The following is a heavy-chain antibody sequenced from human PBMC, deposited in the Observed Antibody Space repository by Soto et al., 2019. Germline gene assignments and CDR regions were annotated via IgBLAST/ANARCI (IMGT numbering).Heavy chain of an antibody. CDR3: ASSHAGAHITAAVH. CDR1: GGSISSGGYS. CDR2: IYHSGGT. V-gene: IGHV4-30-2*01. Sequence: QLQLQESGSGLVKPSQTLSLTCAVSGGSISSGGYSWSWIRQPPGKGLEWIGYIYHSGGTYYNPSIKRRVTISVDRSKNQFSLKLSSVTAADTAVYYCASSHAGAHITAAVHWGQGTLVTVSS. J-gene: IGHJ4*02. D-gene: IGHD6-13*01.